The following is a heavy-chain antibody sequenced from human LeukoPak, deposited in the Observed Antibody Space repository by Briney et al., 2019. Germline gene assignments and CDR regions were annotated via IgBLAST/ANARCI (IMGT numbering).Heavy chain of an antibody. J-gene: IGHJ4*02. V-gene: IGHV3-21*01. CDR1: GFTFSSYS. Sequence: GGSLRLSCAASGFTFSSYSMNWVRQAPGKGLEWVSSISSSSSYIYYADSVKGRFTISRDNAKNSLYLQMNSLRAEDTAVYYCARGRDSSSSYPGYWGQGTLVTVSS. CDR2: ISSSSSYI. D-gene: IGHD6-6*01. CDR3: ARGRDSSSSYPGY.